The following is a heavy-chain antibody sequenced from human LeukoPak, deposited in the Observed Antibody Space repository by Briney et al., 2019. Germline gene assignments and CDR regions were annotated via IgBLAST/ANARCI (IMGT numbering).Heavy chain of an antibody. CDR1: GFTFSDYY. V-gene: IGHV3-11*01. J-gene: IGHJ3*02. D-gene: IGHD6-13*01. Sequence: GGSLRLSCAASGFTFSDYYMSWIRQAPGKGPEWVSYISSSGSTIYYADSVKGRFTFSRDNAKNSLYLQMNSLRAEDTAVYYCARDHRVIAAAQRAFDIWGQGTMVTVSS. CDR2: ISSSGSTI. CDR3: ARDHRVIAAAQRAFDI.